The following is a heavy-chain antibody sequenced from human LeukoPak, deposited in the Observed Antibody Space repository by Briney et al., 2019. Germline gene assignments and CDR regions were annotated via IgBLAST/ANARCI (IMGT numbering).Heavy chain of an antibody. CDR3: ARWFDDRALDP. J-gene: IGHJ5*02. V-gene: IGHV3-33*01. CDR2: IWYDGSDK. CDR1: VLTFSSHG. D-gene: IGHD3-10*01. Sequence: GGSLRLSCAASVLTFSSHGMHWVRQAPGKGGGWVAVIWYDGSDKYYADSVKGRFTISRDNSKNTVYLQMNSLRGEDTAVYHCARWFDDRALDPWGQGTLVTVSS.